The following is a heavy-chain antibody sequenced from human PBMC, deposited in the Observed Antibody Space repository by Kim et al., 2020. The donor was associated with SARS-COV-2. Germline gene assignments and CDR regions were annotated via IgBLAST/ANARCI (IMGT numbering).Heavy chain of an antibody. Sequence: GGSLRLSCAASGFNFSSSWMPWVRQAPGKGLEWVANIKQDGSAKYYVDSVKGRFTISRDNAKNSLYLQMNSLRAEDTAVYYCGRDSWNSVGYWGQGTLVTVPS. CDR3: GRDSWNSVGY. J-gene: IGHJ4*02. V-gene: IGHV3-7*03. CDR1: GFNFSSSW. CDR2: IKQDGSAK. D-gene: IGHD1-7*01.